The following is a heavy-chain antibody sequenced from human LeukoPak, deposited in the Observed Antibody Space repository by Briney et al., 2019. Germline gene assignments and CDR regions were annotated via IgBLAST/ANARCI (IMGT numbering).Heavy chain of an antibody. V-gene: IGHV1-46*01. CDR3: ARDNSVGGIAWWFDP. J-gene: IGHJ5*02. CDR2: INPTGTTT. Sequence: GASVKVSCKASGYTFINHWMHWVRQAPGQGLEWVGLINPTGTTTLYAQKFQGRITLTRDMSATTDYIEFSSLTSEDTAVYYCARDNSVGGIAWWFDPWGQGTLVTVSS. CDR1: GYTFINHW. D-gene: IGHD1-26*01.